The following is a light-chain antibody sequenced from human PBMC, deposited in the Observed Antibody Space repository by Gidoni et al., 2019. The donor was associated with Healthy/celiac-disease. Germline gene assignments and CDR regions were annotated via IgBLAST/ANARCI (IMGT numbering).Light chain of an antibody. V-gene: IGKV3-15*01. CDR2: GAS. CDR3: QQYNNWPRGT. J-gene: IGKJ1*01. Sequence: EIVMTQSPATLSVSPGERATLSCRASQSVSSNLAWYQQKPGQAPRLLIDGASTRATGIPARFSGSGSGTEFTLTISSLQSEDCAVYYCQQYNNWPRGTFGQGTKVEIK. CDR1: QSVSSN.